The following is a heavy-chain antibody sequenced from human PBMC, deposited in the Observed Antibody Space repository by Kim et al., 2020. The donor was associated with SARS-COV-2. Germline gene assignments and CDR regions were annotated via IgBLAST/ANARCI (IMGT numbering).Heavy chain of an antibody. CDR2: IKSKTDGGTT. CDR1: GFTFSNAW. V-gene: IGHV3-15*01. D-gene: IGHD3-16*02. J-gene: IGHJ4*02. CDR3: TTESYDYVWGSYRYTGESYYFDY. Sequence: GGSLRLSCAASGFTFSNAWMSWVRQAPGKGLEWVGRIKSKTDGGTTDYAAPVKGRFTISRDDSKNTLYLQMNSLKTEDTAVYYCTTESYDYVWGSYRYTGESYYFDYWGQGTLVTVSS.